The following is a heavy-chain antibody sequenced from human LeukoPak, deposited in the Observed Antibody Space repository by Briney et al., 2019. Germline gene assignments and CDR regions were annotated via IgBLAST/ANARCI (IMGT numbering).Heavy chain of an antibody. CDR3: AKRLCSGGSCPSYYYYMDV. CDR2: ISGSGGST. Sequence: GGPLRLSCAASGFTFSSYAMSWVRQAPGKGLEWVSAISGSGGSTYYADSVKGRFTISRDNSKNTLYLQMNSLRAEDTAVYYCAKRLCSGGSCPSYYYYMDVWGKGTTVTVSS. D-gene: IGHD2-15*01. J-gene: IGHJ6*03. V-gene: IGHV3-23*01. CDR1: GFTFSSYA.